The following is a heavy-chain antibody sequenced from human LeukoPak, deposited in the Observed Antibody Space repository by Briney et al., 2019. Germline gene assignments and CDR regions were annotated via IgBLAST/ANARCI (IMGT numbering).Heavy chain of an antibody. D-gene: IGHD3-10*02. Sequence: GGSLTLSCAASGFTFSTYAMNWVRQAPGKGLEWVSYISSSGSTIYSADSVKGRFTISRDNAKNSLYLQRNSLRAEDTAVYYCAELGITMIGGVWGKGTAVTISS. CDR3: AELGITMIGGV. CDR2: ISSSGSTI. CDR1: GFTFSTYA. J-gene: IGHJ6*04. V-gene: IGHV3-48*03.